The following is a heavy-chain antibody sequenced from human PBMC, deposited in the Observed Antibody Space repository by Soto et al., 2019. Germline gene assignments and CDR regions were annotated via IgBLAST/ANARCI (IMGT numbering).Heavy chain of an antibody. J-gene: IGHJ6*02. CDR3: AKNYVGLLEWNYGMDV. CDR1: GFTCSSYG. Sequence: PGGSLRLSCAASGFTCSSYGMHWVRQAPGKGLEWVAVISYDGRNKYYADSVKGRFTISRDNSKNTLYLQMNSLRAEDTAVYYCAKNYVGLLEWNYGMDVWGQGTTVTVSS. V-gene: IGHV3-30*18. CDR2: ISYDGRNK. D-gene: IGHD3-3*01.